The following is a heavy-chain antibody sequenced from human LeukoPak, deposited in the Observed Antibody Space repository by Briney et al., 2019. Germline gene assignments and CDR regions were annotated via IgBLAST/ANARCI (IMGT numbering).Heavy chain of an antibody. J-gene: IGHJ4*02. V-gene: IGHV4-39*07. CDR1: GGSISSSSYY. Sequence: PSETLSLTCTVSGGSISSSSYYWGWIRQPPGKGLEWIGSIYYSGSTYYNPSLKSRVTISVDTSKNQFSLKLSSVTAADTAVYYCARGNEVDTAVDWGQGTLVTVSS. CDR2: IYYSGST. D-gene: IGHD5-18*01. CDR3: ARGNEVDTAVD.